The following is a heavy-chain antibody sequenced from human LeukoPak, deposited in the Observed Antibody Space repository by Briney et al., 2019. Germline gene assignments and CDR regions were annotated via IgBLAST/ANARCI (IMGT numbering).Heavy chain of an antibody. J-gene: IGHJ5*02. V-gene: IGHV1-18*01. CDR1: GYTFTSYG. CDR2: ISAYNGNT. CDR3: ARAGSVVVPAAFLQNWFDP. Sequence: ASVKVSCKASGYTFTSYGISWVRQAPGQGLEWMGWISAYNGNTNYAQKLQGRVTMTTDTSTSTAYMELRSLRSDDTAVYYCARAGSVVVPAAFLQNWFDPWGQGTLVTVSS. D-gene: IGHD2-2*01.